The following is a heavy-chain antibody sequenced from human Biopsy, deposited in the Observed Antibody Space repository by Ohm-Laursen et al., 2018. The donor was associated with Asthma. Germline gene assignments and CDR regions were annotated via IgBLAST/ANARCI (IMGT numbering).Heavy chain of an antibody. CDR3: ARGDSSNWSHYYLDY. D-gene: IGHD3-22*01. J-gene: IGHJ4*02. V-gene: IGHV3-53*01. Sequence: GSLRLSCAASGFSFSNFAIHWVRQAPGKGLEWVSVIYSGGTSHTADSVRGRFTISRDYSKNTLYLQMHSLRAEDTAVYYCARGDSSNWSHYYLDYWGQGTLVTVSS. CDR2: IYSGGTS. CDR1: GFSFSNFA.